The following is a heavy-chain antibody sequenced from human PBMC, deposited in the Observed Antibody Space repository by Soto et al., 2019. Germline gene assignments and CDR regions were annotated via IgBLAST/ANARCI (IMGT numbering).Heavy chain of an antibody. CDR3: ARGQWLGH. CDR1: GASISSGDYY. J-gene: IGHJ4*02. V-gene: IGHV4-39*02. CDR2: IYYSGNT. D-gene: IGHD6-19*01. Sequence: QLQLQESGPGLVKPSETLSLTCTVSGASISSGDYYWGWIRQPPEEGLEWIGTIYYSGNTYYNPSLKSRVIISVDTSKNHCSLKLSSVTAADTAVYYCARGQWLGHWGQGTLVTVSS.